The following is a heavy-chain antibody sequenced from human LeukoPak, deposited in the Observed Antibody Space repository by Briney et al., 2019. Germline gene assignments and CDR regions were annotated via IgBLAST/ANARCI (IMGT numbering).Heavy chain of an antibody. D-gene: IGHD1-26*01. CDR1: GFSFRNYG. V-gene: IGHV3-33*03. Sequence: GSLRLSCEAAGFSFRNYGMPWVRQAPGKGLEWVAVIWDDGSYKYYADSVKGRFTISRDNSKNTLYLQMNSLRAEDTAVYYCAKPTRGSGSFLIDYWGQGTLVTVSS. CDR3: AKPTRGSGSFLIDY. CDR2: IWDDGSYK. J-gene: IGHJ4*02.